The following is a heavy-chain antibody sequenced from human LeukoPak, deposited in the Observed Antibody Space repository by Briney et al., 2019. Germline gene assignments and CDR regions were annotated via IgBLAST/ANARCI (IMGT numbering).Heavy chain of an antibody. D-gene: IGHD3-9*01. CDR3: AIVRYFGILMDV. J-gene: IGHJ6*02. Sequence: SVKVSCKASGGTFSSYAISWVRQAPGQGLEWMGRIIPILGIANYAQKFQGRVTITADKSTNTAYMELSSLRSEDTAVYYCAIVRYFGILMDVWGQGTTVTVSS. CDR1: GGTFSSYA. CDR2: IIPILGIA. V-gene: IGHV1-69*04.